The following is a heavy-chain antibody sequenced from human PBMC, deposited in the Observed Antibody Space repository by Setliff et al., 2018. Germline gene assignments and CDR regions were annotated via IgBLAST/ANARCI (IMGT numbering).Heavy chain of an antibody. D-gene: IGHD1-1*01. CDR3: ARGWNSPPHFDV. CDR2: IIPLLGRT. V-gene: IGHV1-69*10. J-gene: IGHJ2*01. CDR1: GGTFGTYE. Sequence: SVKVSCKASGGTFGTYEIHWLRQAPGQGPEWMGGIIPLLGRTKYAQNFQSRVTITADESASSAYMQLSSLTFEDTAVYYCARGWNSPPHFDVWGRGYLVTVSS.